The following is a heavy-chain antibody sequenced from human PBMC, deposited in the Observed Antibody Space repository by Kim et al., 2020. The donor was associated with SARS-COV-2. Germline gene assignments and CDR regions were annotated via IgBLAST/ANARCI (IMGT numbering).Heavy chain of an antibody. D-gene: IGHD1-1*01. J-gene: IGHJ4*02. Sequence: SVKVSCKASGGTFSSYAISWVRQAPGQGLEWMGGIIPIFGTANYAQKFQGRVTITADESTSTAYMELSSLRSEDTAVYYCASGLETGTIQYFDYWGQGTLVTVSS. CDR2: IIPIFGTA. CDR1: GGTFSSYA. V-gene: IGHV1-69*13. CDR3: ASGLETGTIQYFDY.